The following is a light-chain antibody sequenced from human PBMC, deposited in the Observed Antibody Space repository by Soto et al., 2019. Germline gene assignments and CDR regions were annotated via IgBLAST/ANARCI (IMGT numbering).Light chain of an antibody. J-gene: IGKJ1*01. V-gene: IGKV1-8*01. Sequence: AIRMTQSPSSLSASTGDRVTITCRASRGISSYLAWYQQKPGKAPKLLIYAASTLQSGVPSRFSGSGSGTDFTLTISCLQSEDFATYYCQQYYSYPRTFGQGTKVDIK. CDR3: QQYYSYPRT. CDR1: RGISSY. CDR2: AAS.